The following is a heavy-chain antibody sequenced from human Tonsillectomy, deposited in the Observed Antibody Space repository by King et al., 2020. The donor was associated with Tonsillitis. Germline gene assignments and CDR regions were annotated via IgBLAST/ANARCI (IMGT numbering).Heavy chain of an antibody. CDR1: GGSISSSRYY. D-gene: IGHD4-23*01. CDR2: IYYSGST. Sequence: QLQESGPGLVKPLETLSLTCTVSGGSISSSRYYWGWIRQPPGKGLEWIGNIYYSGSTYYNPSLKSRVAISVDMSKSRFSLKLSSVTAADTAVYYCASKRDYGGNSDYYYYMDVWGKGTTVTVSS. J-gene: IGHJ6*03. CDR3: ASKRDYGGNSDYYYYMDV. V-gene: IGHV4-39*01.